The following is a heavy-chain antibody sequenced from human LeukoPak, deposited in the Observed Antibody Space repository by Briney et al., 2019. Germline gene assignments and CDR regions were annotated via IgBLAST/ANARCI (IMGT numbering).Heavy chain of an antibody. CDR2: INPKSGGA. CDR3: ARDDSGYTHGLYYFDY. V-gene: IGHV1-2*06. D-gene: IGHD5-18*01. CDR1: GYTFSIYF. Sequence: ASVKVSCRTSGYTFSIYFLHWLRQAPGQGLEWMVRINPKSGGALFAQNFKGRVTMTRDTSINTAYMELSNLRPDDTAVYYCARDDSGYTHGLYYFDYWGQGTLVTVSS. J-gene: IGHJ4*02.